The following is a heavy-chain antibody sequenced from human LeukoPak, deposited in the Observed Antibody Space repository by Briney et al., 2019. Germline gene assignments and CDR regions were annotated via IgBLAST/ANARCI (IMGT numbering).Heavy chain of an antibody. V-gene: IGHV4-38-2*02. CDR2: IYHSGST. D-gene: IGHD2-15*01. Sequence: SETLSLTCTVSGYSISSGYYWGWIRQPPGKGLEWIGSIYHSGSTYYNPSLKSRVTILVDTSKNQFSLKLSSVTAADTAVYYCARDNIVVVAATKAYYFDYWGQGTLVTVSS. J-gene: IGHJ4*02. CDR1: GYSISSGYY. CDR3: ARDNIVVVAATKAYYFDY.